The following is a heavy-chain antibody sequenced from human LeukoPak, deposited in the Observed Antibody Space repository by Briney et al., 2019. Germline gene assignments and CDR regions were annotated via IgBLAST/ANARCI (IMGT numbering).Heavy chain of an antibody. Sequence: GESLKISCKGSGYSFTSYCIGWVRQMPGKGLEWMGIIYPGDSDTRYSPSFQGQVTISADKSISTAYLQWSSLKASDTAMYYCARLSGYCSSTSCYRLNWFDPWGQGTLVTVSS. J-gene: IGHJ5*02. CDR3: ARLSGYCSSTSCYRLNWFDP. CDR1: GYSFTSYC. CDR2: IYPGDSDT. D-gene: IGHD2-2*01. V-gene: IGHV5-51*01.